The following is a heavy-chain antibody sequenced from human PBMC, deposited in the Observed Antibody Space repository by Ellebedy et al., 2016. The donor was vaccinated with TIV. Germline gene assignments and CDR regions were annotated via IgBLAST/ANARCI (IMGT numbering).Heavy chain of an antibody. J-gene: IGHJ6*03. CDR2: INPSGGST. Sequence: ASVKVSCKAPGSTFPKFAMNWVRQAPGQGLEWMGIINPSGGSTTYAQKFQGRVTMTRDTSTSTVNMEVSSLRSADTAVYYCARDLYMDVWGKGTTVTVSS. CDR1: GSTFPKFA. V-gene: IGHV1-46*01. CDR3: ARDLYMDV.